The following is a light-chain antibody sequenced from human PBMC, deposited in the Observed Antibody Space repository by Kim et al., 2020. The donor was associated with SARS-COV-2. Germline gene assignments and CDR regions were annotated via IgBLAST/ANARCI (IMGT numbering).Light chain of an antibody. Sequence: GQRVTISCSGSSSNIGSNTVTWYQQLPGTAPNLLISSNSHRPSGVPDRFSGSKSGTSASLAISGLQSEDEADYYCAAWDDSLNGRVFGGGTKLTVL. CDR2: SNS. J-gene: IGLJ3*02. CDR1: SSNIGSNT. V-gene: IGLV1-44*01. CDR3: AAWDDSLNGRV.